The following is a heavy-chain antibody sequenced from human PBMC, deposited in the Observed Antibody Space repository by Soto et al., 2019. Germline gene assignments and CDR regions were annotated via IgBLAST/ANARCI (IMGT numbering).Heavy chain of an antibody. CDR1: GFTFSSYG. CDR3: ARGLITSTHRGIDY. J-gene: IGHJ4*02. V-gene: IGHV3-33*08. Sequence: PGGSLRLSCAASGFTFSSYGMHWVRQAPGKGLEWVAVIWYDGSNKYYTDSVKGRFTISRDNSRNTLYLQMNSLSAEDTVVYYCARGLITSTHRGIDYWGQGTLVTVSS. D-gene: IGHD3-16*01. CDR2: IWYDGSNK.